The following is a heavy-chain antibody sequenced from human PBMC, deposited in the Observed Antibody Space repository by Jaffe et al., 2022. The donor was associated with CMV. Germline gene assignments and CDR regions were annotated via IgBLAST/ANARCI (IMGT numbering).Heavy chain of an antibody. Sequence: QVQLVQSGAEVKKPGASVKVSCKASGYTFTDYYIHWVRQAPGQGLEWMGWINPNSGGTNSAQNFQGRVTMTRDTSISTAYMELSRLTSDDTAVYYCARDLIAARPVCSAYWGQGTLVTVSS. D-gene: IGHD6-6*01. CDR2: INPNSGGT. V-gene: IGHV1-2*02. CDR3: ARDLIAARPVCSAY. CDR1: GYTFTDYY. J-gene: IGHJ4*02.